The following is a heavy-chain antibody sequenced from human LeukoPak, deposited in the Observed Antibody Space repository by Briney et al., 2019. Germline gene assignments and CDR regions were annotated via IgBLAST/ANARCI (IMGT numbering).Heavy chain of an antibody. CDR1: GFSLSTSGVG. CDR3: AHRRYTAGYNWFDP. V-gene: IGHV2-5*02. CDR2: IYWDDDN. J-gene: IGHJ5*02. D-gene: IGHD5-18*01. Sequence: SGPTLVKPTQTLTLTCTFSGFSLSTSGVGVGWIRQPSGKALEWLAVIYWDDDNRYSPSLRNRLTITKDTSKNQVVLKMTNMDPVDTATYYCAHRRYTAGYNWFDPWGQGTLVTVSS.